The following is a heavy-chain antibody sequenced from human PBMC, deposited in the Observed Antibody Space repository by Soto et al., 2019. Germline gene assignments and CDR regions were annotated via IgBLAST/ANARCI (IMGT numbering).Heavy chain of an antibody. J-gene: IGHJ4*02. CDR1: GYTFTNYA. D-gene: IGHD3-16*01. Sequence: QVQLVQSGAEVKKPGASVKVSCKASGYTFTNYAIHWVRQAPGHRLEWMGWINAGNVNTKYSQRFQGRVTVTRDTSASTAYMEVSSLRSEDTAVYFCAREYVFYFDNWGQGTLVTVSS. CDR3: AREYVFYFDN. CDR2: INAGNVNT. V-gene: IGHV1-3*01.